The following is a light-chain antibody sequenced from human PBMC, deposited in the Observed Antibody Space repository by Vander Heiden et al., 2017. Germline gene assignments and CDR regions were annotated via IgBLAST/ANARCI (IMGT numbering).Light chain of an antibody. Sequence: IQLTHTPSSLSASVGDRVTITCRASQSISRYLNWYQQKPGQAPKLLIYSTSTLQNGVPSRFSGSGSETDFTLTISGLQAEDFATYYCQQSYSTHAITFGQGTRLDIK. J-gene: IGKJ5*01. V-gene: IGKV1-39*01. CDR3: QQSYSTHAIT. CDR1: QSISRY. CDR2: STS.